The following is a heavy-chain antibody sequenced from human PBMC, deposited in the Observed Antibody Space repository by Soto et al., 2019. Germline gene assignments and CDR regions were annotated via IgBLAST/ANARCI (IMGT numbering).Heavy chain of an antibody. CDR1: GGSFSGYY. D-gene: IGHD3-9*01. CDR2: INHSGST. J-gene: IGHJ5*02. CDR3: ARGRRRLLRYLGWFDP. Sequence: SETLSLTCAVYGGSFSGYYWSWIRQPPGKGLEWIGEINHSGSTNYNPSLKSRVTISVDTSKNQFSLKLSSVTAADTAVYYCARGRRRLLRYLGWFDPWGQGTLVTVSS. V-gene: IGHV4-34*01.